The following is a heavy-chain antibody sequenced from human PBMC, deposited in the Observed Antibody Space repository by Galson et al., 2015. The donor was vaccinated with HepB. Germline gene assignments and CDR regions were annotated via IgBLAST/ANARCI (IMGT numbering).Heavy chain of an antibody. J-gene: IGHJ6*02. CDR1: GFSLRTSGVG. CDR3: AHHQLGTSRGDV. D-gene: IGHD7-27*01. Sequence: PALVKPTQTLTLTCTFSGFSLRTSGVGVGWIRQSLGKGLDWLALIYWDGDKRYSPSLKSRLTITKDTSKNQVVLTMTNMDPVDTGTYYCAHHQLGTSRGDVWGQGTTVTVSS. CDR2: IYWDGDK. V-gene: IGHV2-5*02.